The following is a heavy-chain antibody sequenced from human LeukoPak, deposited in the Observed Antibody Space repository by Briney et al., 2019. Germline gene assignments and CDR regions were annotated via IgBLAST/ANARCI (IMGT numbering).Heavy chain of an antibody. V-gene: IGHV4-4*02. J-gene: IGHJ4*02. CDR2: IYHSGSA. CDR1: GGSISSSNW. Sequence: PSGTLSLTCAVSGGSISSSNWWSWVRQPPGKGLEWIGEIYHSGSANYNPSLKSRVTISVDTSKNQFSLKLSSVTAADTAVYYCARIVSGYYDSSGPFDYWGQGTLVTVSS. CDR3: ARIVSGYYDSSGPFDY. D-gene: IGHD3-22*01.